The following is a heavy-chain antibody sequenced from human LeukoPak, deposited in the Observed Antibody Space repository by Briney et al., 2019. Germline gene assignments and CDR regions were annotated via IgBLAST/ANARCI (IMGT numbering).Heavy chain of an antibody. CDR1: GFTFSSYA. V-gene: IGHV3-23*01. J-gene: IGHJ4*02. CDR2: ISGSGGST. Sequence: PGGSLRLSCAASGFTFSSYAMSWVRQAPGKGLEWVSAISGSGGSTYYADSVKGRFTISRDNSKNTLYLQMNSLRAEDTAVYYCAKVYYGSGSYDNFDYWGQGTLVTVSS. D-gene: IGHD3-10*01. CDR3: AKVYYGSGSYDNFDY.